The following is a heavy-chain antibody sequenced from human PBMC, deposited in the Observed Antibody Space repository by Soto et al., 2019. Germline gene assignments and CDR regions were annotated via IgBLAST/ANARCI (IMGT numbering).Heavy chain of an antibody. D-gene: IGHD2-8*01. CDR3: ARLDQQGYCTNGICPRPFDI. Sequence: LKISCKGSVYSFSNCWIGWVRQMHRKDRAWMGIIYPADSDTRYSPSFQGQVTIAAGRSVSTAYLQWSSLKASDTAMYYCARLDQQGYCTNGICPRPFDIWGQGTMVTVSS. CDR2: IYPADSDT. J-gene: IGHJ3*02. V-gene: IGHV5-51*01. CDR1: VYSFSNCW.